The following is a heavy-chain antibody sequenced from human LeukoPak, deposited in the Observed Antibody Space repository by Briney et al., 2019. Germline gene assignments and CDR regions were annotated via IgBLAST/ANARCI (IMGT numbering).Heavy chain of an antibody. CDR1: SGSISGYY. CDR2: IHYTGST. Sequence: PSETLSLTCAVSSGSISGYYWTWIRQPPGKGLEWIGFIHYTGSTSYNPSLQSRVTISADTTKTHFSLTLVYVNAKDTAVYYCARYISSGLDFWGQGVLVTVSS. CDR3: ARYISSGLDF. J-gene: IGHJ4*02. D-gene: IGHD6-6*01. V-gene: IGHV4-59*08.